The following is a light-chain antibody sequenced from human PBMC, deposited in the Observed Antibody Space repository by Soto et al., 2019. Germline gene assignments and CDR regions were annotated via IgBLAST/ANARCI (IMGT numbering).Light chain of an antibody. Sequence: EIVLTQSPGTLSLSPGERATLSCRASQSVSSTYIAWYQQNPGQAPRLLIYGASNRATGIPDRFSGSGSGTDFTLTISRLEPEDFAVYFCQQYGRSPPFTFGQGPKVEIK. V-gene: IGKV3-20*01. J-gene: IGKJ2*01. CDR3: QQYGRSPPFT. CDR2: GAS. CDR1: QSVSSTY.